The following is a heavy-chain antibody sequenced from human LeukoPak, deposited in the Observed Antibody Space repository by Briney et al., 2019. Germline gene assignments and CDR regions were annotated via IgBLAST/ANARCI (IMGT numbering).Heavy chain of an antibody. J-gene: IGHJ4*02. CDR1: GGSFSGYY. CDR2: INHSGST. Sequence: ASETLSLTCAVYGGSFSGYYWSWIRQPPGKGLEWIGEINHSGSTNYSPSLKSRVTISVDTSKNQFSLKLSSVTAADAAVYYCARTYYYDSSGYDWGQGTLVTVSS. V-gene: IGHV4-34*01. CDR3: ARTYYYDSSGYD. D-gene: IGHD3-22*01.